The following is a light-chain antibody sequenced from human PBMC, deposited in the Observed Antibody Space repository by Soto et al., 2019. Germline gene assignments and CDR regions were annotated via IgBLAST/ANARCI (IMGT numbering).Light chain of an antibody. CDR3: QQLISYPFA. CDR2: AES. Sequence: DIQLTQSPSLLSASVGDRVFITCRASQGINNFVAWFQQKPGKAPKVLIYAESNLQSGVPSRFSGSGSGTEFTLTISSLQPDDSATYFCQQLISYPFAFGPGTKVDIK. CDR1: QGINNF. J-gene: IGKJ3*01. V-gene: IGKV1-9*01.